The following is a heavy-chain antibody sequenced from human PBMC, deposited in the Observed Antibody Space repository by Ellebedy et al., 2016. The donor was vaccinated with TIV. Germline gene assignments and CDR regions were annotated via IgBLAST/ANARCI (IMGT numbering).Heavy chain of an antibody. V-gene: IGHV1-2*02. D-gene: IGHD3-22*01. J-gene: IGHJ4*02. Sequence: AASVKVSCKASGYTFTGYYMHWVRQAPGQGLEWMGWINPNSGGTNYAQKFQGRVTMTRDTSISTAYMELSRLRSDDTAVYYCARASYYYDSSGYRDYWGQGTLVTVSS. CDR2: INPNSGGT. CDR3: ARASYYYDSSGYRDY. CDR1: GYTFTGYY.